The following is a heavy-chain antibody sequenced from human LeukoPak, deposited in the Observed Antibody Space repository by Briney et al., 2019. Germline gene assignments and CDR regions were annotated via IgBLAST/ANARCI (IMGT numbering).Heavy chain of an antibody. D-gene: IGHD6-13*01. CDR3: ALDSSGWSDDSFDI. Sequence: PSETLSLTCTVSGASISFYYWSWIRKPPGKGLEWIGYIYYSGSTNYNPSLKSRVTMSIDTSKNHFSLNLKSVTAADTAIYYCALDSSGWSDDSFDIWGQGTMVTVSS. V-gene: IGHV4-59*01. CDR1: GASISFYY. CDR2: IYYSGST. J-gene: IGHJ3*02.